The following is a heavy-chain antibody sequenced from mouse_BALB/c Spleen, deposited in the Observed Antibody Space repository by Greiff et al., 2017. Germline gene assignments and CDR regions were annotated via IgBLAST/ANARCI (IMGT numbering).Heavy chain of an antibody. Sequence: VQLKESGGGLVKPGGSLKLSCAASGFTFSDYYMYWVRQTPEKRLEWVATISDGGSYTYYPDSVKGRFTISRANAKNNLYLQMSSLKSEDTAMYYCARADFDYWGQGTTLTVSA. CDR2: ISDGGSYT. V-gene: IGHV5-4*02. CDR3: ARADFDY. CDR1: GFTFSDYY. J-gene: IGHJ2*01.